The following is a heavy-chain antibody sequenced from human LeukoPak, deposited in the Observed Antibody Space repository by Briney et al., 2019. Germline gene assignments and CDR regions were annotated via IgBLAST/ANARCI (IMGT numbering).Heavy chain of an antibody. CDR1: GLSISRFY. D-gene: IGHD1-1*01. V-gene: IGHV4-4*09. Sequence: PSDTLSLTCTTSGLSISRFYLSWVRQPPRQGVEWIGSIYSGVPTYFNPSLKSRVIISVDTSKNQFSLNLTSVTAADTAMYYCAQTTGWPGFDYWGNGIMVTASS. CDR3: AQTTGWPGFDY. CDR2: IYSGVPT. J-gene: IGHJ4*03.